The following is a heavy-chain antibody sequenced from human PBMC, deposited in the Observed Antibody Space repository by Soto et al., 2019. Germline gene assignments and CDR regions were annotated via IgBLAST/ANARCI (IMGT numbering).Heavy chain of an antibody. D-gene: IGHD6-6*01. CDR1: GFTFSNAW. CDR2: IKSKTDGGTT. CDR3: NTVGSSSSAPDYYYYGMDV. J-gene: IGHJ6*02. V-gene: IGHV3-15*01. Sequence: PGGSLRLSCAASGFTFSNAWMSWVRQAPGQGLEWVGRIKSKTDGGTTDYAAPVKGRFTISRDDSKNTLYLQMNSLKTEDTAVYYCNTVGSSSSAPDYYYYGMDVWGQGTTVTVSS.